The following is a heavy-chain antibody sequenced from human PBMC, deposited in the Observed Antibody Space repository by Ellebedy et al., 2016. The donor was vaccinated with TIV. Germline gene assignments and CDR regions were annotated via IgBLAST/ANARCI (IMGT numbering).Heavy chain of an antibody. V-gene: IGHV3-48*01. CDR2: ISSSSSTI. CDR3: ARDFPHHYYDSSGPHRRTGY. D-gene: IGHD3-22*01. CDR1: GFTFSSYS. J-gene: IGHJ4*02. Sequence: GESLKISCAASGFTFSSYSMNWVRQAPGKGLEWVSYISSSSSTIYYADSVKGRFTISRDNAKNSLYLQMNSLRAEDTAVYYCARDFPHHYYDSSGPHRRTGYWGQGTLVTVSS.